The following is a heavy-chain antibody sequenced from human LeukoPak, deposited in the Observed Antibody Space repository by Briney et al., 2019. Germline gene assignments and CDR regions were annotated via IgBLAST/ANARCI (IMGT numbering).Heavy chain of an antibody. CDR1: GGSISSYY. CDR2: IYYSGST. D-gene: IGHD2-15*01. Sequence: SETLSLTCTVSGGSISSYYWSWIRQPPGKGLEWIGYIYYSGSTNYNPSLKSRVTISVDTSKNQFSLKLSSVTAADTAVYYCASRYCSGGSCYPDAFDIWGQGTMVTVSS. J-gene: IGHJ3*02. CDR3: ASRYCSGGSCYPDAFDI. V-gene: IGHV4-59*08.